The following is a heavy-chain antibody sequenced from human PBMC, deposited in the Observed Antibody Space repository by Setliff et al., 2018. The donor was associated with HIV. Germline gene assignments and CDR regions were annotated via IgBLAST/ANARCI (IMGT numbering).Heavy chain of an antibody. Sequence: PSETLSLTCNVSGFSFRNSFYNWGWIRQPPGKGLEWIGTIYYSGTTYYNPSLKSRVIISIDKSKNKFSLKVSSVTAADTAVYYCARGPYYYNSSGQISAEYFQHWGQGTLVTVSS. CDR3: ARGPYYYNSSGQISAEYFQH. J-gene: IGHJ1*01. V-gene: IGHV4-39*07. CDR1: GFSFRNSFYN. D-gene: IGHD3-22*01. CDR2: IYYSGTT.